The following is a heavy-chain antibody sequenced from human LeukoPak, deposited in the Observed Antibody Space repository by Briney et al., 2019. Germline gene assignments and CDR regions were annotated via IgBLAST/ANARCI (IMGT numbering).Heavy chain of an antibody. CDR2: ISSSSSYI. Sequence: GGSLRLSCAASGFTFSSYSMNWVRQAPGKGLEWVSSISSSSSYIYYADSVKGRFTISRDNAKNALYLQMTTLTAEDTAVYHCARDLSLSSWRSSREETGFDYRGEGNLVTVSS. D-gene: IGHD1-1*01. J-gene: IGHJ4*02. CDR1: GFTFSSYS. CDR3: ARDLSLSSWRSSREETGFDY. V-gene: IGHV3-21*01.